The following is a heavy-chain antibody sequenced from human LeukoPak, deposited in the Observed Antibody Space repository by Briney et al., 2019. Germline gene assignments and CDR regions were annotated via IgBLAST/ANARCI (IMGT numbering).Heavy chain of an antibody. J-gene: IGHJ3*02. V-gene: IGHV4-4*07. CDR3: ARIVGATSRGAFDI. D-gene: IGHD1-26*01. CDR2: IYTSGST. CDR1: GGSISSYY. Sequence: KPSETLSLTSTVSGGSISSYYWSWIRQPAGKGLEWIGRIYTSGSTNYNPSLKSRVTMSVDTSKNQFSLKLSSVTAADTAVYYCARIVGATSRGAFDIWGQGTMVTVSS.